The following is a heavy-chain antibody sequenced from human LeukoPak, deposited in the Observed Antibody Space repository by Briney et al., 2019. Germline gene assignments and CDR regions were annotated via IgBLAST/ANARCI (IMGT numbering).Heavy chain of an antibody. CDR3: ARHTRRGHDSSGYPPRWAFDI. D-gene: IGHD3-22*01. J-gene: IGHJ3*02. CDR1: GGSISSSSYY. V-gene: IGHV4-39*01. Sequence: PSETLSLTCTVSGGSISSSSYYWGWIRQPPGKGLERIWEINHSGSTNYNPSLKSRVTISVDTSKNQFSLKLSSVTAADTAVYYCARHTRRGHDSSGYPPRWAFDIWGHGTMVTVSS. CDR2: INHSGST.